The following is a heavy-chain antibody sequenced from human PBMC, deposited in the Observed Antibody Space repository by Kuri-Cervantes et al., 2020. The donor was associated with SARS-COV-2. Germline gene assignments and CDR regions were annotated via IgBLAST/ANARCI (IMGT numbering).Heavy chain of an antibody. D-gene: IGHD5-18*01. CDR1: GYTFTDYY. V-gene: IGHV1-2*02. CDR2: INPNSGGT. Sequence: ASVKVSCKASGYTFTDYYIHWVRQAPGQGLEWMGWINPNSGGTNYAQKFQGRVTMTRDTSISTAYMELSRLRSDDTAVYYCARAAMAVYYFDYWGQGTLVTVSS. CDR3: ARAAMAVYYFDY. J-gene: IGHJ4*02.